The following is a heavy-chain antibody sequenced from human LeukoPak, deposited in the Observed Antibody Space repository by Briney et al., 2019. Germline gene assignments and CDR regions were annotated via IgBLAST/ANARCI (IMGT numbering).Heavy chain of an antibody. CDR3: ARLEATENWFDP. V-gene: IGHV3-23*01. D-gene: IGHD5-12*01. Sequence: GGSLRLSCAASGFTFSSYAMSWVRQDPGKGLEWVSAISGSGGSTYYADSVKGRFTISRDNSKNTLYLQMNSLRAEDTAVYYCARLEATENWFDPWGQGTLVTVSS. CDR2: ISGSGGST. J-gene: IGHJ5*02. CDR1: GFTFSSYA.